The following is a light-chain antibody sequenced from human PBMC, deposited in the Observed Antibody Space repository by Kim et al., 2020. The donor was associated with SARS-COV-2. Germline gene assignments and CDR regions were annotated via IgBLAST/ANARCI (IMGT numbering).Light chain of an antibody. J-gene: IGLJ3*02. CDR3: QIWGTEIV. V-gene: IGLV4-69*01. CDR2: INSDGSH. Sequence: QLVLTQSPSASASLGASVRVTCTPCSGHSSYAIAWHQQEPEKGPRFLMKINSDGSHSKGDGIPDRVSGASSGAERYLTIASLQSEDEADNYCQIWGTEIVFGGGTQRSVL. CDR1: SGHSSYA.